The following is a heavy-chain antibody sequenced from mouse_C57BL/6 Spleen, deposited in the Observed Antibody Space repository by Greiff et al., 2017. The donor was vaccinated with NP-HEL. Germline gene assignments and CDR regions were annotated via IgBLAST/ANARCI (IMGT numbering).Heavy chain of an antibody. Sequence: VQRVESGPGLVAPSQSLSITCTVSGFSLTSYGVHWVRQPPGKGLEWLVVIWSDGSTTYNSALKSRLSISKDNSKSQVFLKMNSLQTDDTAMYYCARHFDYGSYWYFDVWGTGTTVTVSS. J-gene: IGHJ1*03. CDR1: GFSLTSYG. D-gene: IGHD1-1*01. CDR3: ARHFDYGSYWYFDV. V-gene: IGHV2-6-1*01. CDR2: IWSDGST.